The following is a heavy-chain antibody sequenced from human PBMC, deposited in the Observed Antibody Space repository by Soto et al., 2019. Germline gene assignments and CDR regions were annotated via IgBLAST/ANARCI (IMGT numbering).Heavy chain of an antibody. D-gene: IGHD6-6*01. Sequence: GESLKISCKGSGYTFSSYWIGWVRQVPGKGLEWWGSICPVVSDARYSRSFQGQVTVSVDKSIGAAYLQGSGLEASDTAMYYCARDPSHSKSSGFYYFAMDVWGQGTRVTV. J-gene: IGHJ6*02. CDR3: ARDPSHSKSSGFYYFAMDV. V-gene: IGHV5-51*01. CDR1: GYTFSSYW. CDR2: ICPVVSDA.